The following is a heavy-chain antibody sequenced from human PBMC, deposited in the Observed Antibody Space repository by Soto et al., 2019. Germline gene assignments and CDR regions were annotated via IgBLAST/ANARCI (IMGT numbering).Heavy chain of an antibody. V-gene: IGHV1-46*01. CDR1: GYTFTSYY. Sequence: GASVKVSCKASGYTFTSYYMHWVRQAPGQGLEWMRIINPSGGSTSYAQKFQGRVTMTRDTSTSTVYMELSSLRSEDTAVYYCARRRRDYDFWSGYYYGMDVWGQGTTVTVSS. CDR2: INPSGGST. D-gene: IGHD3-3*01. J-gene: IGHJ6*02. CDR3: ARRRRDYDFWSGYYYGMDV.